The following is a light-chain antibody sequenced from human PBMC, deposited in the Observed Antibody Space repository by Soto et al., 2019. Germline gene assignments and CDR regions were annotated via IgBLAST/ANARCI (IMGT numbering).Light chain of an antibody. V-gene: IGKV1-39*01. CDR1: QSISKY. CDR3: QQRSTTPHT. CDR2: AAT. Sequence: DIQMTQSPSSLSASVGDRVTITCRASQSISKYLNWYQQKPGKAPKLLIYAATSLQSGVPSRFSGSGSGTDFTLTIRSLQPEDFATYYCQQRSTTPHTFGPGTKVDIK. J-gene: IGKJ3*01.